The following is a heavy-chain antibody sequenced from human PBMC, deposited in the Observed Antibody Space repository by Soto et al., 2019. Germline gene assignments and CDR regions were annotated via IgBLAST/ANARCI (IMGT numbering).Heavy chain of an antibody. D-gene: IGHD1-26*01. V-gene: IGHV3-74*01. CDR3: ARDPGSYYYYYGMDV. CDR1: GFTFSSYW. Sequence: EVQLVESGGGLVQPGGSLRLSCAASGFTFSSYWMHWVRQAPGKGLVWVSRINSDGSSTSYADSVKGRFTISRANAKSTLYLQMNSLRAEDTAVYYCARDPGSYYYYYGMDVWGQGTTVTVSS. J-gene: IGHJ6*02. CDR2: INSDGSST.